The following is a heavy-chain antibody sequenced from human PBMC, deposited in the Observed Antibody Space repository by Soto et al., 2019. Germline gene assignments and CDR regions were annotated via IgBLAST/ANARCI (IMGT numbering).Heavy chain of an antibody. J-gene: IGHJ6*03. CDR2: ISAYNGDT. Sequence: QDQLVQSGVEVKKPGASVKVSCKASGYSFTNYGITWVRQAPGQGFEWMGWISAYNGDTNYAQKSQGRVTRTTAASTSTAYWELRSLRSDDTAVYYCARDRGVAPPVAGNTHYYYYMDVWGKGTTVTVSS. CDR3: ARDRGVAPPVAGNTHYYYYMDV. D-gene: IGHD6-19*01. V-gene: IGHV1-18*01. CDR1: GYSFTNYG.